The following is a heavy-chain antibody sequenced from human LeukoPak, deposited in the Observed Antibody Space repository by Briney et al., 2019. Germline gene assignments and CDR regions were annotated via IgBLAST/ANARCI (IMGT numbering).Heavy chain of an antibody. CDR2: IYYDGSA. CDR3: ARAPYISVAGSLFDY. V-gene: IGHV4-30-4*01. D-gene: IGHD6-19*01. J-gene: IGHJ4*02. Sequence: PSETLPLTCTVSGGSISSGDNYWGWIRQPPGKGLEWIGYIYYDGSAFYNPSFKSRVTISRDTSTNQFSLRLNSVTDADTAVYYCARAPYISVAGSLFDYWGQGTLATVSS. CDR1: GGSISSGDNY.